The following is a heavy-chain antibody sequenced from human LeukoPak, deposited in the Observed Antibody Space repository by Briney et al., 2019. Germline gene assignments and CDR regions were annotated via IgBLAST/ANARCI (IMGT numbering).Heavy chain of an antibody. Sequence: PSETLSLTCTVSGGSTSSSSYYWGWIRQPPGKGLEWIGSIYYSGSTYYNPSLKIRVTISVDTSKNQFSLKLSSVTAADTAVYYCARLSLEYSSSGDYWGQGTLVTVSS. CDR2: IYYSGST. CDR1: GGSTSSSSYY. V-gene: IGHV4-39*01. CDR3: ARLSLEYSSSGDY. J-gene: IGHJ4*02. D-gene: IGHD6-6*01.